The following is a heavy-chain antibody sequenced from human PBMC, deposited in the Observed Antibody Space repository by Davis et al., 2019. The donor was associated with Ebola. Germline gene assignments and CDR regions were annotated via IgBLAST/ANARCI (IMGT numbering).Heavy chain of an antibody. J-gene: IGHJ6*02. CDR3: ARDIGMVASYGMDV. CDR1: GRTFSSYA. V-gene: IGHV1-18*01. CDR2: ISAYNGNT. Sequence: ASVKVSCKASGRTFSSYAISWVRQAPGQGLEWMGWISAYNGNTNYAQKLQGRVTMTTDTSTSTAYMELRSLRSDDTDVYYCARDIGMVASYGMDVWGQGTTVTVSS. D-gene: IGHD5-12*01.